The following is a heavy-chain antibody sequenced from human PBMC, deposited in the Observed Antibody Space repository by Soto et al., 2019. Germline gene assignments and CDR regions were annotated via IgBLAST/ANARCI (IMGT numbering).Heavy chain of an antibody. CDR1: GFTFSSYG. CDR2: IWYDGSYK. V-gene: IGHV3-33*01. Sequence: QVQLVESGGGVVQPGRSLRLSCAASGFTFSSYGMHWVRQAPGKWLEWVAVIWYDGSYKYYADSVKGRFTISRDNSKNTLHLQMSSLRAEDTAVYYCARDRSPYDPLYVYSYYGMDVWSQGTTVTVSS. D-gene: IGHD3-16*01. J-gene: IGHJ6*02. CDR3: ARDRSPYDPLYVYSYYGMDV.